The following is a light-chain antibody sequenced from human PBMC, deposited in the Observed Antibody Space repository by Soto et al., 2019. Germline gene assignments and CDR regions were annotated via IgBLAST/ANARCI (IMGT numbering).Light chain of an antibody. CDR3: SSFASTYTLL. J-gene: IGLJ2*01. V-gene: IGLV2-14*01. CDR2: EVT. CDR1: SSDIGVFNY. Sequence: QSALTQPASVSGSPGQSITISCTGSSSDIGVFNYVSWYQQTPGNAPKIIIFEVTNRPSGVSNHFSGSKSGNTASLTISGLQAEDEADYYCSSFASTYTLLFGGGTKVTVL.